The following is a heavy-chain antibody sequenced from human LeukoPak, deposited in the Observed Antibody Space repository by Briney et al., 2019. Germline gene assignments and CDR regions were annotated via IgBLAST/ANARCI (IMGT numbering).Heavy chain of an antibody. CDR1: GGSFSGYY. D-gene: IGHD6-13*01. Sequence: SETLSLTCAVYGGSFSGYYWSWIRQPPGKGLEWIGEINHSGSTNYNPSLKSRVTISVDTSKNQFSLKLSSVTAADTAVYYCASFQQQDDAFDIWGQGTMVTASS. J-gene: IGHJ3*02. V-gene: IGHV4-34*01. CDR2: INHSGST. CDR3: ASFQQQDDAFDI.